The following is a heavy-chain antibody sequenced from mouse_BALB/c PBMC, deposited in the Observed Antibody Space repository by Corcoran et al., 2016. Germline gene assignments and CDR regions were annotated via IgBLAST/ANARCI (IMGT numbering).Heavy chain of an antibody. CDR3: ATWDYDRFAY. J-gene: IGHJ3*01. D-gene: IGHD2-4*01. CDR2: INPNNGGT. Sequence: EVLLQPSGPELVKPGASVKIPCKASGYTFTDYNMDWVKQSHGKSIEWIGDINPNNGGTIYSQKFKGKATLTVDKSSSTAYMELRSLTSEDTAVYYCATWDYDRFAYWGQGTLVTVS. V-gene: IGHV1-18*01. CDR1: GYTFTDYN.